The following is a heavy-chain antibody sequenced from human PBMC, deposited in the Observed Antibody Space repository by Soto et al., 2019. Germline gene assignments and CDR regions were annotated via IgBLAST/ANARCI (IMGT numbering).Heavy chain of an antibody. Sequence: GGSLRLSCAASGFTFSSYAMHWVRQAPGKGLEWVAVISYDGSNKYYADSVKGRFTISRDNSKNTLYLQMNSLRAEDTAVYYCASTKYCSSTSCYPWFDPWGQGT. J-gene: IGHJ5*02. CDR3: ASTKYCSSTSCYPWFDP. D-gene: IGHD2-2*01. CDR2: ISYDGSNK. CDR1: GFTFSSYA. V-gene: IGHV3-30-3*01.